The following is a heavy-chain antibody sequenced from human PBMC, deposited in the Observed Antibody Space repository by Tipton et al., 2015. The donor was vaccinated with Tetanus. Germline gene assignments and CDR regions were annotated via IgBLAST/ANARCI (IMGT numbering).Heavy chain of an antibody. J-gene: IGHJ4*02. D-gene: IGHD3-9*01. V-gene: IGHV4-59*08. CDR1: GGSISGYF. CDR3: ARLGYDILTGYHYDS. Sequence: LRLSCTVSGGSISGYFWTWIRQPPGKGLECIGYVFYTGITNYNPPFESRVTMSVDTSKNQFSLKLSSVTAADTAVYYCARLGYDILTGYHYDSWGQGTLVTVSS. CDR2: VFYTGIT.